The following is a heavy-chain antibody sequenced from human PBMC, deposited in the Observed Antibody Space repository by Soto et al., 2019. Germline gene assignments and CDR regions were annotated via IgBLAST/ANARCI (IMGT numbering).Heavy chain of an antibody. CDR3: ARDQASLDYSYGMDF. CDR2: IIPIFGTA. J-gene: IGHJ6*02. CDR1: GGTFSSYA. Sequence: ASVKVSCKASGGTFSSYAISWVRQAPGQGLEWMGGIIPIFGTANYAQKFQGRVTITADESTSTAYMELSSLRSEDTAVYYCARDQASLDYSYGMDFWGQGTTVTVSS. V-gene: IGHV1-69*13.